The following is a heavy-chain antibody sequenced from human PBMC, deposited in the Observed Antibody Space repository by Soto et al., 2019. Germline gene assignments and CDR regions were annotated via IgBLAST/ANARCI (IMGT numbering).Heavy chain of an antibody. CDR2: FDPEDGET. CDR3: AASLGSITMLVAPNSSDP. J-gene: IGHJ5*02. D-gene: IGHD3-22*01. CDR1: GYSLTGLS. Sequence: GASVKVSCKVSGYSLTGLSMHWVRRAPGEGLEWMGGFDPEDGETIYAQKFQGRVTMTEDTSTDTAYMELSSLRSEDTAVYYCAASLGSITMLVAPNSSDPPGPAPLLTLSS. V-gene: IGHV1-24*01.